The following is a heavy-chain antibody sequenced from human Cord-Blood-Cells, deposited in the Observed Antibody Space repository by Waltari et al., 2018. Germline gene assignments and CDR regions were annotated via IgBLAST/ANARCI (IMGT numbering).Heavy chain of an antibody. J-gene: IGHJ5*02. D-gene: IGHD2-2*01. V-gene: IGHV4-34*01. CDR1: GGSFSGYY. CDR3: ARDGVYCSSTSCYYNWFDP. Sequence: QVQLQQWGAGLLKPSETLSLTCAVYGGSFSGYYWSWIRQPPGKGLGWIGEINHSGSTNYNPSLKGRVTISVDTSKNQFSLKLSSVTAADTAVYYCARDGVYCSSTSCYYNWFDPWGQGTLVTVSS. CDR2: INHSGST.